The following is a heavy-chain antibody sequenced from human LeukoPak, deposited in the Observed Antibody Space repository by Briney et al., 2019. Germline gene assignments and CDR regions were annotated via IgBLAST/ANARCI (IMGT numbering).Heavy chain of an antibody. D-gene: IGHD1-26*01. CDR3: ARSVPTFDY. V-gene: IGHV6-1*01. J-gene: IGHJ4*02. Sequence: SXAWNWIRQSPXRGLEWLGRTYYKSKWYNDYAASVKSRMTINPDTSKNQFSLQLNSVTPEDTAVYYCARSVPTFDYWGQGTLVTVSS. CDR2: TYYKSKWYN. CDR1: SXA.